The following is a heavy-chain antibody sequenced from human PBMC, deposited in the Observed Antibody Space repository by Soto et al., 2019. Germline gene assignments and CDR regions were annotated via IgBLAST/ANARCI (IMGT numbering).Heavy chain of an antibody. CDR1: GYTFTNYD. V-gene: IGHV1-18*01. J-gene: IGHJ6*02. CDR3: ARGYYCGSGRPTPGGMDV. Sequence: QVHLVQSGAEVKKPGASVKVSCKASGYTFTNYDINWVRQAPGQGLEWMGWISTYTGNTYYAQKLQGRVTMTTDTSTSTAYMDLRSLRSDDTTVYYCARGYYCGSGRPTPGGMDVWGQGTTVTFS. D-gene: IGHD3-10*01. CDR2: ISTYTGNT.